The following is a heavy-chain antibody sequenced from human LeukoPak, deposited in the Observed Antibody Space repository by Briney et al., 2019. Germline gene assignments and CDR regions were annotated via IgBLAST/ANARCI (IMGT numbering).Heavy chain of an antibody. J-gene: IGHJ4*02. Sequence: SGKLSCKAARGTVTSYAVSWGRRAPRQRRGGMGGIIPIFGTANYAQTSQGRVTITADDSTSTAYMELSSLRSEDTAVYYCATGYYYDSSGYLYWGQGTLVTVSS. V-gene: IGHV1-69*13. CDR2: IIPIFGTA. CDR1: RGTVTSYA. D-gene: IGHD3-22*01. CDR3: ATGYYYDSSGYLY.